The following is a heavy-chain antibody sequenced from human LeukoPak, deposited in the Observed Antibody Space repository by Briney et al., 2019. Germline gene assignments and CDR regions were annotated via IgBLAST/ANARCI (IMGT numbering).Heavy chain of an antibody. D-gene: IGHD2-15*01. CDR1: GGSFSGYY. J-gene: IGHJ3*02. V-gene: IGHV4-34*01. Sequence: PSETLSLTCAVYGGSFSGYYWSWIRQPPGKGLEWIGEINHSGSTNYNPSLKSRVTISVDTSKNQFSLKLSSVTAADTAVYYCARGRGYCSGGSCYPDAFDIWGQGTMVTVSS. CDR3: ARGRGYCSGGSCYPDAFDI. CDR2: INHSGST.